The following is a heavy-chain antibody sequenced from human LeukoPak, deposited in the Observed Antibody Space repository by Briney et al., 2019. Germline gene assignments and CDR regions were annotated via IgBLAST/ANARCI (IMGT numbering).Heavy chain of an antibody. CDR1: GFSLSTSGVG. CDR3: AHNYYGSGKYYFDY. Sequence: SGPTLVKPTQTLTLTCTFSGFSLSTSGVGVGWIRQPPGKALEWLALIYGNGDKRYSRSLKSRLTITKDTSKNQVVLTMTNMDPVDTATYYCAHNYYGSGKYYFDYWGQGTLVTVSS. V-gene: IGHV2-5*01. D-gene: IGHD3-10*01. J-gene: IGHJ4*02. CDR2: IYGNGDK.